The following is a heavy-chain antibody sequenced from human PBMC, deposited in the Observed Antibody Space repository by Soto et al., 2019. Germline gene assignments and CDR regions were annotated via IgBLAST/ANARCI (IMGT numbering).Heavy chain of an antibody. J-gene: IGHJ5*02. CDR2: IYYSGST. V-gene: IGHV4-30-4*01. CDR3: ARVDWKYARFDP. Sequence: SETLSLTCTVSGGSMSSGDYYWSWIRQPPGKGLEWIGYIYYSGSTYYNPSLKSRVTISVDTSKNQFSLKLSSVTAADTAVYYCARVDWKYARFDPWGQGNLVTVS. D-gene: IGHD1-7*01. CDR1: GGSMSSGDYY.